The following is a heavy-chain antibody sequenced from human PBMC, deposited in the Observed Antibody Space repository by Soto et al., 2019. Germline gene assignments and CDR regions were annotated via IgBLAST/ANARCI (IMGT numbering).Heavy chain of an antibody. CDR3: ARDGYSSGWYDY. Sequence: ASETVSLTCTVSVVSISSYYWSCIRQPAGKGLEWIGRIYTSGSTNYNPSLKSRVTMSVDTSKNKFSLKLSSVTAADTAVYYCARDGYSSGWYDYWGQGTLVTVSS. J-gene: IGHJ4*02. D-gene: IGHD6-19*01. CDR2: IYTSGST. V-gene: IGHV4-4*07. CDR1: VVSISSYY.